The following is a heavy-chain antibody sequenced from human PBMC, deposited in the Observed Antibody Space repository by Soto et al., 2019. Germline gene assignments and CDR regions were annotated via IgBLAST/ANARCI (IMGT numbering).Heavy chain of an antibody. CDR2: IYYSGST. CDR3: VAGPDRAKSAY. V-gene: IGHV4-61*01. CDR1: GGSVSSGSYY. Sequence: SETLSLTCTVSGGSVSSGSYYWSWMRQPPGKGLEWIGYIYYSGSTNYNPSLKSRVTISVDTSKNQFSLRLISVTAADTAVYYCVAGPDRAKSAYWGQGTLVTVSS. J-gene: IGHJ4*01.